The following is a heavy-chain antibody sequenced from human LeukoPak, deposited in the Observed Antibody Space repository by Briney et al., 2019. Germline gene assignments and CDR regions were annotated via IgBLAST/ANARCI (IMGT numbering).Heavy chain of an antibody. J-gene: IGHJ6*03. V-gene: IGHV3-66*01. Sequence: GGSLRLSCAASEFSVGSNYMTWVRQAPGKGLEWVSLIYSGGSTYYADSVKGRFTISRDNSKNTLYLQMNSLRAEGTAVYYCAKVNRRGYSYGLSYNYMDVWGKGTTVTISS. CDR2: IYSGGST. D-gene: IGHD5-18*01. CDR3: AKVNRRGYSYGLSYNYMDV. CDR1: EFSVGSNY.